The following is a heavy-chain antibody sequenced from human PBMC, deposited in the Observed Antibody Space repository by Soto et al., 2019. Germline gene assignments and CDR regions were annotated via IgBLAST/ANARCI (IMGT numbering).Heavy chain of an antibody. CDR3: ARVEDYYDSSGYRKDAFDI. V-gene: IGHV4-31*03. D-gene: IGHD3-22*01. CDR2: IYYSGST. CDR1: GGSISSGGYY. Sequence: PSETLSLTCTVSGGSISSGGYYWSWIRQHPGKGLEWIGYIYYSGSTYYNPSLKSRVTISVDTSKNQFSLKLSSVTAADTAVYYCARVEDYYDSSGYRKDAFDIWGQGTMVTVSS. J-gene: IGHJ3*02.